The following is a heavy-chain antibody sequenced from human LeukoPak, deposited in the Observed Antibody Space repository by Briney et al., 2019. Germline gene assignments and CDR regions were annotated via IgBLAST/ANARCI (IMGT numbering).Heavy chain of an antibody. J-gene: IGHJ4*02. D-gene: IGHD3-22*01. Sequence: PSETLSLXCTVSGGSISTYYWTWIRQPPGKGLERIGYIYYSGSTNYNPSLKSRVTISVDTSKNQSSLKLSSVTAADTAVYFCARGKFHYGTTGYDYYFDYWGQGTLVTVSS. CDR2: IYYSGST. CDR1: GGSISTYY. CDR3: ARGKFHYGTTGYDYYFDY. V-gene: IGHV4-59*01.